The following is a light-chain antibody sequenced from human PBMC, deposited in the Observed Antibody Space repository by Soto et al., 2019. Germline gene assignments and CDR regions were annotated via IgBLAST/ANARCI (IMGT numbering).Light chain of an antibody. CDR1: QTINTW. CDR2: DAS. J-gene: IGKJ1*01. V-gene: IGKV1-5*01. CDR3: QQCYTRT. Sequence: DIQMTQSPSTLSASVGDRVTITCRASQTINTWLAWYQQRPGKAPKLLIFDASTLESGVPSRFSGSGSGTEFTLTISRLQPDDFATYYCQQCYTRTFGQGTKVEIK.